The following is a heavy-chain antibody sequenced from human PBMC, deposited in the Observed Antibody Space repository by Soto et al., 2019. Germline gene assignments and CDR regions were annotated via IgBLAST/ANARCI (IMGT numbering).Heavy chain of an antibody. J-gene: IGHJ3*02. CDR1: GYSFTTYW. V-gene: IGHV5-51*01. CDR2: IYPGDSDT. D-gene: IGHD3-10*01. Sequence: GESLKISCKGSGYSFTTYWIGWVRQMPGKGLEWMGIIYPGDSDTRYSPSFQGQVSISVDKSINTAYLQWSSLKASDTAMFYCSRPRVATEFFGIWCQWTMDTVSS. CDR3: SRPRVATEFFGI.